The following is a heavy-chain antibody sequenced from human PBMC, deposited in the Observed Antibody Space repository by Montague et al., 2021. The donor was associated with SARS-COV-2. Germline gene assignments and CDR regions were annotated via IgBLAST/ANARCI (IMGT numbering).Heavy chain of an antibody. D-gene: IGHD5-18*01. Sequence: SLRLSCAASGFTFSSYSMNWVRQAPGQGLEWFSYISTSSSTIYYADSVKGRFTISRDNAKNSLYLQMNSLRDEDTAVYYCARDLGLVPAMVYYYYYGMDVWGQGTTVTVSS. V-gene: IGHV3-48*02. CDR2: ISTSSSTI. CDR3: ARDLGLVPAMVYYYYYGMDV. J-gene: IGHJ6*02. CDR1: GFTFSSYS.